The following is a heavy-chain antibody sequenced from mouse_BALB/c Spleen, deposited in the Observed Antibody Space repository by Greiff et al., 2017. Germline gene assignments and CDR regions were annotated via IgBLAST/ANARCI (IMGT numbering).Heavy chain of an antibody. CDR1: GFTFSSYA. Sequence: EVQRVESGGGLVKPGGSLKLSCAASGFTFSSYAMSWVRQTPEKRLEWVASISSGGSTYYPDSVKGRFTISRDNARNILYLQMSSLRSEDTAMYYCAREGITTVTPLYYFDYWGQGTTLTVSS. CDR2: ISSGGST. CDR3: AREGITTVTPLYYFDY. V-gene: IGHV5-6-5*01. D-gene: IGHD1-1*01. J-gene: IGHJ2*01.